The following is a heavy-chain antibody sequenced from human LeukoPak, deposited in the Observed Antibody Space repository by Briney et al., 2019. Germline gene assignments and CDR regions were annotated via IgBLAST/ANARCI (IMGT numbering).Heavy chain of an antibody. CDR3: ARQTASIAAAGANNDY. V-gene: IGHV4-34*01. CDR1: GGSFSGYY. Sequence: SETLSLTCAVYGGSFSGYYWSWIRQPPGKGLEWIGEINHSGSTTYNPSLKSRVTISVDTSKNQFSLKLSSVTAADTAVYYCARQTASIAAAGANNDYWGQGTLVTVSS. J-gene: IGHJ4*02. D-gene: IGHD6-13*01. CDR2: INHSGST.